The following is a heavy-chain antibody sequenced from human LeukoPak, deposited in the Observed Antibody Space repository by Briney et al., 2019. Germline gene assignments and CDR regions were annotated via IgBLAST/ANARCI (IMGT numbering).Heavy chain of an antibody. J-gene: IGHJ3*02. D-gene: IGHD3-22*01. V-gene: IGHV3-9*01. Sequence: GRSLRLSCAASGFTFDGYAMHWVRQAPGKGLEWVSGISWNSGSIGYADSVKGRFTISRDNAKNSLYLQMNSLRAEDTALYYCAKGIGDIYHDSLWAFDIWGQGTMVTVSS. CDR2: ISWNSGSI. CDR1: GFTFDGYA. CDR3: AKGIGDIYHDSLWAFDI.